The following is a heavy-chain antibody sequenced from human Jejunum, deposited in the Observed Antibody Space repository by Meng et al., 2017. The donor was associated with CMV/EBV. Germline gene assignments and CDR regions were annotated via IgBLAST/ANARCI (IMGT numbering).Heavy chain of an antibody. V-gene: IGHV3-30*02. CDR3: VKDKGRTALDY. CDR2: IRNDGSEI. D-gene: IGHD3-10*01. Sequence: QVQLVECGGGVVQPGGSLRLSCVTSGISFSNSGMHWVRQAPGKGLEWVVFIRNDGSEIYYVDSVKGRFTISRDNSKNTVYLQMNSLRVEDTGVYYCVKDKGRTALDYWGQGSLVTVSS. CDR1: GISFSNSG. J-gene: IGHJ4*02.